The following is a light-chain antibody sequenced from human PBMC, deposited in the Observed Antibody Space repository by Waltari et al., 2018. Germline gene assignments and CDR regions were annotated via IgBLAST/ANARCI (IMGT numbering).Light chain of an antibody. V-gene: IGLV2-14*01. CDR3: SSYTSSSTVV. CDR2: EVS. J-gene: IGLJ2*01. CDR1: RSNVACSNY. Sequence: HSALTQPASVSGSPGQTITIPCTGTRSNVACSNYVPWYQQHPGKPPKLMIYEVSNRPSGVSNRFSGSKSGNTASLTISGLQAEDEADYYCSSYTSSSTVVFGGGTKLTVL.